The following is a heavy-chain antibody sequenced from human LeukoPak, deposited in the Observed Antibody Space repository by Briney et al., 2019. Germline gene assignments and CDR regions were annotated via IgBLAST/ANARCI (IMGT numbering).Heavy chain of an antibody. CDR2: ISYDGGNK. CDR1: GFTFSRYG. J-gene: IGHJ3*02. Sequence: PGGSLRLSCAASGFTFSRYGMHWVRQAPGKGLEWVAVISYDGGNKYYADSVRGRFSISRDNSKNTLYLQMNTLRPEDTAVYYCAKEYDGSSGYCDAFDIWGQGTVITVSS. D-gene: IGHD3-22*01. CDR3: AKEYDGSSGYCDAFDI. V-gene: IGHV3-30*18.